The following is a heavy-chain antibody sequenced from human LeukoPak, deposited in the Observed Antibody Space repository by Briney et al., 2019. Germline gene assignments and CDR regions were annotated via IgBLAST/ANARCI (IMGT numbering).Heavy chain of an antibody. CDR3: ARGRPTNLNGIY. CDR2: MNPGSGNT. CDR1: GYSFTTHH. J-gene: IGHJ4*02. D-gene: IGHD1-1*01. V-gene: IGHV1-8*01. Sequence: ASVKVSCKTSGYSFTTHHINWVRQATGQGFEWMGWMNPGSGNTDYAQKFQGRLSMTWDTSTNTAYMELSSLRSEDTAVYYCARGRPTNLNGIYWGQGTVVTVSS.